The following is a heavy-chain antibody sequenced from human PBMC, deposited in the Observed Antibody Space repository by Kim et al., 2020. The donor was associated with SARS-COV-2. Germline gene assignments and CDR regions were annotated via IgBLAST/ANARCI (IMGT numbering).Heavy chain of an antibody. J-gene: IGHJ4*02. CDR3: ARIDSAMVTL. D-gene: IGHD5-18*01. V-gene: IGHV4-39*01. Sequence: SETLSLTCTVSGGSISSRSHYWGWIRQPPGKGLEWIGSIYYSGSTYYNPSLNSRVTISVDTSKNQFSLKLSSVTAADTAVYRCARIDSAMVTLWGQGTLVTVSS. CDR1: GGSISSRSHY. CDR2: IYYSGST.